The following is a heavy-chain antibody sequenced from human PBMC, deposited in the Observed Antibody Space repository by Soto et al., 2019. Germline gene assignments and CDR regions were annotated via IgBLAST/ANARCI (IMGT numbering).Heavy chain of an antibody. CDR2: TYYRSKWYN. CDR3: ARAPAAGIDWFDP. J-gene: IGHJ5*02. CDR1: VDSVSNNSAA. D-gene: IGHD6-13*01. Sequence: SQTLSLTCAISVDSVSNNSAAWNWIRQSPSRGLKWLGTTYYRSKWYNDFALFVRSRITINPDTSKNQFSLQLNSVTPEDTAVYYCARAPAAGIDWFDPWGQGTLVTVSS. V-gene: IGHV6-1*01.